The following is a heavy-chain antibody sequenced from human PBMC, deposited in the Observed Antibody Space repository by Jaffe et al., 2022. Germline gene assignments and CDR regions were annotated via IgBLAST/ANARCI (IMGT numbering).Heavy chain of an antibody. CDR2: INPNSGGT. J-gene: IGHJ4*02. CDR3: ARRRGAAMGVDYFDY. D-gene: IGHD2-2*01. V-gene: IGHV1-2*02. Sequence: QVQLVQSGAEVKKPGASVKVSCKASGYTFTGYYMHWVRQAPGQGLEWMGWINPNSGGTNYAQKFQGRVTMTRDTSISTAYMELSRLRSDDTAVYYCARRRGAAMGVDYFDYWGQGTLVTVSS. CDR1: GYTFTGYY.